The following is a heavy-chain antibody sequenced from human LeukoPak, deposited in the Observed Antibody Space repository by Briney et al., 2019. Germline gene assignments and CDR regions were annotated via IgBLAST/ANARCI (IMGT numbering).Heavy chain of an antibody. D-gene: IGHD4/OR15-4a*01. V-gene: IGHV1-2*03. CDR2: MNPNSGGT. CDR1: GYTFTTYD. Sequence: LGASVKVSCKASGYTFTTYDINWVRQATGQGLEWMGWMNPNSGGTNYAQKFQGRVTMTRDTSISTAYMELSRLRSDDTAVYYCARPLLWWPQVGYFDYWGQGTLVTVSS. J-gene: IGHJ4*02. CDR3: ARPLLWWPQVGYFDY.